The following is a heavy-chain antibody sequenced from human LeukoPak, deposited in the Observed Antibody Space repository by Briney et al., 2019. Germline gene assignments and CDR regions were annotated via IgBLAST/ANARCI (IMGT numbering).Heavy chain of an antibody. CDR1: GFLFYSFW. V-gene: IGHV3-7*03. J-gene: IGHJ3*02. Sequence: GGAPRLSRGAPGFLFYSFWVNWLRQGPGEGVEGGGQVDQDGSEKYYVGSVKGRFTISRDNAKNSLYLQMNSLRVEDTAVYYCARGWASSRRKAFDIWGQGTMVTVSS. CDR3: ARGWASSRRKAFDI. CDR2: VDQDGSEK. D-gene: IGHD3-16*01.